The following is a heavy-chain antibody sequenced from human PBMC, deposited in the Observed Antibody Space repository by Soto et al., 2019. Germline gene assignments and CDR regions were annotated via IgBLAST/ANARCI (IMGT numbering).Heavy chain of an antibody. CDR2: INHSGST. Sequence: PSETLSLTCTVSGGSISSYYWSWIRQPPGTGLEWIGEINHSGSTNYNPSLKSRVTISVDTSKNQFSLKLSSVTAADTAVYYCARGGRLAYFDYWGQGTLVTVSS. CDR3: ARGGRLAYFDY. CDR1: GGSISSYY. J-gene: IGHJ4*02. V-gene: IGHV4-34*01.